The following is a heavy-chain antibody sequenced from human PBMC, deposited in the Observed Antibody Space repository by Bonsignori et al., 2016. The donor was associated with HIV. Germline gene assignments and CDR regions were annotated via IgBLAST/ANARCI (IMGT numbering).Heavy chain of an antibody. CDR3: ATTTVTTRAGLYYFDY. V-gene: IGHV1-69*01. D-gene: IGHD4-11*01. Sequence: WVRQAPGQGLEWMGGIIPIFGTANYAQKFQGRVTITADESTSTAYMELSSLRSEDTAVYYCATTTVTTRAGLYYFDYWGQGTLGTVSS. J-gene: IGHJ4*02. CDR2: IIPIFGTA.